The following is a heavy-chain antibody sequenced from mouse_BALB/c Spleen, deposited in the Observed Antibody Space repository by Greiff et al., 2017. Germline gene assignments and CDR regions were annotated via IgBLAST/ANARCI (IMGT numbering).Heavy chain of an antibody. CDR1: GFTFSSFG. J-gene: IGHJ2*01. V-gene: IGHV5-17*02. CDR2: ISSGSSTI. Sequence: EVHLVESGGGLVQPGGSRKLSCAASGFTFSSFGMHWVRQAPEKGLEWVAYISSGSSTIYYADTVKGRFTISRDNPKNTLFLQMTSLRSEDTAMYYCTRGRRDWGQGTTLTVSS. CDR3: TRGRRD.